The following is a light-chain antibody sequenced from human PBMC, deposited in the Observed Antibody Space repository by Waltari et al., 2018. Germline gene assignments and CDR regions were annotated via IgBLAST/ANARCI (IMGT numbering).Light chain of an antibody. Sequence: ETVLTQSPGTLSLSPGARATLSCRASQSVSTNFLAWYQQNAGQAPRLLISGASRSATGIPDRFSGSGSGTDFTLMISRLEPEDFAVYYCQQYGASPYTFGQGTKLEIK. CDR1: QSVSTNF. J-gene: IGKJ2*01. CDR2: GAS. CDR3: QQYGASPYT. V-gene: IGKV3-20*01.